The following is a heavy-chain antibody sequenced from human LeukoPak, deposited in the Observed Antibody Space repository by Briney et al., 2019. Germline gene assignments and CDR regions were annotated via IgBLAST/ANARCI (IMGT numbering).Heavy chain of an antibody. V-gene: IGHV4-34*01. CDR3: ARVGDSSGYYGLDY. CDR2: INHSGST. Sequence: SETLSLTCAVYGGSFSGYYWSWIRQPPGKGLEWIGEINHSGSTNYNPSLKSRVTMSVDTSKNQFSLKLSSVTAEDTAVYYCARVGDSSGYYGLDYWGQGTLVAVSS. J-gene: IGHJ4*02. D-gene: IGHD3-22*01. CDR1: GGSFSGYY.